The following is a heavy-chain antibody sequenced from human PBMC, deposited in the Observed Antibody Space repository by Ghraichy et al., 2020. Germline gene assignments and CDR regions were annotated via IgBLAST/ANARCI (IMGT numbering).Heavy chain of an antibody. V-gene: IGHV3-30*02. CDR3: AKVRSHDSSGYVDY. CDR1: GFTFSSYG. D-gene: IGHD3-22*01. J-gene: IGHJ4*02. Sequence: GGSLRLSCAASGFTFSSYGMHWVRQAPGKGLEWVAFIRYDGSKKYYGDSVKGRFTISRDSSKNTLYLQMNSLRAEDTAVYYCAKVRSHDSSGYVDYWGQGTLVTVSS. CDR2: IRYDGSKK.